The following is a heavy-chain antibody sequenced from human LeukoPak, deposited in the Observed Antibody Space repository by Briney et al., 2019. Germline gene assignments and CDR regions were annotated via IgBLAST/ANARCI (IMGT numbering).Heavy chain of an antibody. CDR3: ARHPSDRIVGATVFDY. Sequence: SETLPLTCTVSGGSISSYYWSWIRQPPGKGLEWIGYMYYSGNANYNPSLKSRVTISVDTSTNQFSLKLSSVTAADTAVYYCARHPSDRIVGATVFDYWGQGTLVTVSS. J-gene: IGHJ4*02. V-gene: IGHV4-59*01. D-gene: IGHD1-26*01. CDR1: GGSISSYY. CDR2: MYYSGNA.